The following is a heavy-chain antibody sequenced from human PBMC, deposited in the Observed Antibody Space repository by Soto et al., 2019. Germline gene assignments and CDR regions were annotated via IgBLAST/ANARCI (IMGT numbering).Heavy chain of an antibody. D-gene: IGHD3-22*01. CDR2: IYSGGYT. CDR3: AREAIIVIAAPEYYFDY. J-gene: IGHJ4*02. Sequence: EVQLVESGGDLVQRGGSVRLSCAASGFDVSNTGMSWVRQAPGKGLEWVSVIYSGGYTNYADSVKGRFIASRDSPKTPPYLQMDSLRAEDTAVYYCAREAIIVIAAPEYYFDYWGQGTLVTVSS. CDR1: GFDVSNTG. V-gene: IGHV3-66*01.